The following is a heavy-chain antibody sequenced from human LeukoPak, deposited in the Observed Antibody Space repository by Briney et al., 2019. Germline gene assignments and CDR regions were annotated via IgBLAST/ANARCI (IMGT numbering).Heavy chain of an antibody. D-gene: IGHD6-13*01. CDR2: IGGRDDRT. J-gene: IGHJ4*02. CDR3: AKRPIYGNSWIVF. Sequence: GGSLRLSCAASGFTFPGHTMTWLRQAPGKGLEWVSIIGGRDDRTYYADSVKGRFTISRDNSNSTLYLQMNSLRAEDTAVYYCAKRPIYGNSWIVFWGQGTLVTVSS. CDR1: GFTFPGHT. V-gene: IGHV3-23*01.